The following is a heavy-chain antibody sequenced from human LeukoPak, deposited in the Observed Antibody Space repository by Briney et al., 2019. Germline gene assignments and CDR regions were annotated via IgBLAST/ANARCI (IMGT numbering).Heavy chain of an antibody. V-gene: IGHV4-61*02. CDR1: GDSISSGVFY. J-gene: IGHJ6*03. CDR3: ARGSFYRNSHYYYINV. Sequence: SETLSLTCSLSGDSISSGVFYWSWIRQPAGKGLEWIGRIYTTGNTNYNPSLKSRVTMSIDTSENQFSLKLTSVTAADTAVYYCARGSFYRNSHYYYINVWGTGTTVTVSS. CDR2: IYTTGNT. D-gene: IGHD1-14*01.